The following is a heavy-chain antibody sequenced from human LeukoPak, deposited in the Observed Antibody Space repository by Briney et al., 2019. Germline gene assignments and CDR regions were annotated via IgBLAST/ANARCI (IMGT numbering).Heavy chain of an antibody. CDR2: ISGSGGST. V-gene: IGHV3-23*01. Sequence: GGSLRLSCAASGFTFSSYAMSWVRQAPGKGLEWDSAISGSGGSTYYADSVKGRFTISRDNSKNTLYLQMNSLRAEDTAVYYCARDSSGYPDYWGQGTLVTVSS. J-gene: IGHJ4*02. CDR1: GFTFSSYA. CDR3: ARDSSGYPDY. D-gene: IGHD3-22*01.